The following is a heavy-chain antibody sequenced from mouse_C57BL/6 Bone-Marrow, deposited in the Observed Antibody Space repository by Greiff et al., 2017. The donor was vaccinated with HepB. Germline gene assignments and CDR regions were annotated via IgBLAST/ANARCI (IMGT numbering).Heavy chain of an antibody. CDR1: GFSLTSYG. CDR2: IWSGGST. D-gene: IGHD2-4*01. V-gene: IGHV2-2*01. Sequence: VKVVESGPGLVQPSQSLSITCTVSGFSLTSYGVHWVRQSPGKGLEWLGVIWSGGSTDYNAAFISRLSISKDNSKSQVFFKMNSLQADDTAIYYCARGDYDYDDGYAMDYWGQGTSVTVSS. J-gene: IGHJ4*01. CDR3: ARGDYDYDDGYAMDY.